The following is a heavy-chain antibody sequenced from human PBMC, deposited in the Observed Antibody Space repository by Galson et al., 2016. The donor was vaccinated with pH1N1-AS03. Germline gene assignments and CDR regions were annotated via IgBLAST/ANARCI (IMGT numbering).Heavy chain of an antibody. J-gene: IGHJ4*02. CDR3: AKDMHHRSAWEVFDS. D-gene: IGHD3-3*01. CDR2: ITWDGVST. V-gene: IGHV3-43D*03. Sequence: ETLSLTCAVNGGSFSGYYWNWIRQSPGKGLEWVSFITWDGVSTYYADSVRGRFTISRDSSKNSVYPQMDSLRGEDTALYYCAKDMHHRSAWEVFDSWGQGTLVTVSS. CDR1: GGSFSGYY.